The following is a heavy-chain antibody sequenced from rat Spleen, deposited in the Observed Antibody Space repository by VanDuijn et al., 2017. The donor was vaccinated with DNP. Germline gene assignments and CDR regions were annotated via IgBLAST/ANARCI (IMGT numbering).Heavy chain of an antibody. CDR3: ARPYYYTSSGWFAY. Sequence: EVQLVESGGGLVQPGRSLKLSCAASGFTFRNYYMAWVRQAPKKGLEWVAAITSSGGSTYYPDSVKGRFTISRDNAKSTLYLQMNSLRSEDMATYYCARPYYYTSSGWFAYWGQGTLVTVSS. D-gene: IGHD1-2*01. J-gene: IGHJ3*01. V-gene: IGHV5-25*01. CDR1: GFTFRNYY. CDR2: ITSSGGST.